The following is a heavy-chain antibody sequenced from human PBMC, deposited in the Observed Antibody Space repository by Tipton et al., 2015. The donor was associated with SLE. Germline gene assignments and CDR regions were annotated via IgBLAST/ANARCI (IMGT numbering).Heavy chain of an antibody. J-gene: IGHJ5*02. D-gene: IGHD2-15*01. Sequence: TLSLTCTVSGGSISSYYWSWIRQPPGKGLEWIGYRSYSGITNYNPSLKRRVTISVDRSKNQFSLKLTSVTAADTAVYFCARSVIAGYCSGGSCYSPVWFDPWGQGTLVTVSS. CDR3: ARSVIAGYCSGGSCYSPVWFDP. V-gene: IGHV4-59*01. CDR1: GGSISSYY. CDR2: RSYSGIT.